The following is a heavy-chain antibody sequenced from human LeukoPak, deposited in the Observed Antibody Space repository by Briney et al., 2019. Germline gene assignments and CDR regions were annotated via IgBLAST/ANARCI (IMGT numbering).Heavy chain of an antibody. CDR1: GFTFSNYA. D-gene: IGHD3-10*01. CDR2: ISYDGSNK. CDR3: ARVGVGAYHFDS. J-gene: IGHJ4*02. V-gene: IGHV3-30*09. Sequence: PGGSLRLSCAASGFTFSNYAIHWVRQAPCKGLEWVAVISYDGSNKYYADSVKGRFAISRDNSKNTLFLQMNSLRAEDTAVYYCARVGVGAYHFDSWGQGTLVTVSS.